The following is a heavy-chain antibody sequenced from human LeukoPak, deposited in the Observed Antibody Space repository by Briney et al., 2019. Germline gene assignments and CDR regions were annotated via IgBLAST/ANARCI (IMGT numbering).Heavy chain of an antibody. J-gene: IGHJ4*02. D-gene: IGHD3-22*01. CDR1: GVSISSYY. Sequence: SETLSLTCTATGVSISSYYWSWIRQPSGRGLEWIGYVSFSGITNLNPSLKSRVTMSRDTSKNQFSLRLLSVTAADTAVYFCASYSYDTSGYYYAFGYWGQGLLVTVSS. CDR2: VSFSGIT. CDR3: ASYSYDTSGYYYAFGY. V-gene: IGHV4-59*01.